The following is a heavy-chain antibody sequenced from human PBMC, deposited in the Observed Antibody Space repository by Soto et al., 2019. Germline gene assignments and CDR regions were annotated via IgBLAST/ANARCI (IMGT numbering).Heavy chain of an antibody. CDR3: AAESWWELPSGMDV. CDR1: GFTFTSSA. J-gene: IGHJ6*02. CDR2: IVVGSGNT. V-gene: IGHV1-58*01. Sequence: GASVKVSCKASGFTFTSSAVQWVRQARGQRLEWIGWIVVGSGNTNYAQKFQERVTITRDMSTSTAYMELSSLRSEDTAVYYCAAESWWELPSGMDVWGQGTTVTVSS. D-gene: IGHD1-26*01.